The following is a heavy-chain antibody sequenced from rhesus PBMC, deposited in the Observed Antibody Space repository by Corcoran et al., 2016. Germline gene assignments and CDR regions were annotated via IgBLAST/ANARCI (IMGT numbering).Heavy chain of an antibody. D-gene: IGHD2-39*02. CDR2: INYTGKTI. Sequence: EVQLVESGGVLVQPGGSLRLSCAASGFTFSSYDMSWVRQAPVKGLEWVSYINYTGKTIYYADSVKGRFTISRDNAKNALSLQMSSLRAEDTAVYYCTRLVGSGDYWGQGVLVTVSS. V-gene: IGHV3-136*01. J-gene: IGHJ4*01. CDR1: GFTFSSYD. CDR3: TRLVGSGDY.